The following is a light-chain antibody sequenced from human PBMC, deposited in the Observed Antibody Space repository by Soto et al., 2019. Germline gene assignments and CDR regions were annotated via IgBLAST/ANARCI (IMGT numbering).Light chain of an antibody. Sequence: QSALTQPRSVSGSAGQSVTISCTGTSSGVGVSNYVSWYRQHPGKAPKLMIFDVNKRPSGVPDRFSGSKSGNTASLTISGLXAEDEADYYCCSFAGSYTSYVFGTGTKVTVL. CDR2: DVN. V-gene: IGLV2-11*01. CDR3: CSFAGSYTSYV. CDR1: SSGVGVSNY. J-gene: IGLJ1*01.